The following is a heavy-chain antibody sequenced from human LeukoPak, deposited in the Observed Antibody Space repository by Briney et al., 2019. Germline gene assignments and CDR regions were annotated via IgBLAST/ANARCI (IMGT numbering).Heavy chain of an antibody. CDR3: ARIALGSGWYYYGMDI. Sequence: SETLSLTCTVSGGSISSSSYYWGWIRQLPGKGLEWIGSIYYSGSTYYNPSLKSRVTISVDTSKNQFSLKLSSVTAADTAVYYCARIALGSGWYYYGMDIWGQGTTVTVSS. D-gene: IGHD6-19*01. CDR2: IYYSGST. CDR1: GGSISSSSYY. J-gene: IGHJ6*02. V-gene: IGHV4-39*07.